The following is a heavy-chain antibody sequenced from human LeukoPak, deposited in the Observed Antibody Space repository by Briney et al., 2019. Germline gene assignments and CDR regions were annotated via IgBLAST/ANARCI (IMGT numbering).Heavy chain of an antibody. CDR2: IYYSGST. J-gene: IGHJ4*02. CDR3: ASNYGSGSYHYFDY. Sequence: SQTLSLTCTVSGGSISSGDYYWSWIRQPPGKGLEWIGYIYYSGSTYYNPSLKSRVTMSVDTSKNQFSLKMSSVTAADTAVYYCASNYGSGSYHYFDYWGQGTLLTVSS. V-gene: IGHV4-30-4*01. CDR1: GGSISSGDYY. D-gene: IGHD3-10*01.